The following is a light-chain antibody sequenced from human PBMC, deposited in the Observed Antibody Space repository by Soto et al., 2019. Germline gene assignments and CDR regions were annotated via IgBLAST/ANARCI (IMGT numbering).Light chain of an antibody. Sequence: DIQMTQSPSSLSSSVGYRFTITCRASQSISSYLNWYQQKPGKAPKLLIYDASSLESGVPSRFSGSGSGTEFTLTISSLQPDDFATYYCQQSYSTPPTFGGGTKVDIK. V-gene: IGKV1-39*01. CDR2: DAS. CDR3: QQSYSTPPT. CDR1: QSISSY. J-gene: IGKJ4*01.